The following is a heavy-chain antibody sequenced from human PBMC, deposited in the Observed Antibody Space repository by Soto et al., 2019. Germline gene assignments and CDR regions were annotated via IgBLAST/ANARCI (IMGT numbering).Heavy chain of an antibody. CDR3: ARLSRRVAQESNYFDP. J-gene: IGHJ5*02. CDR2: IYPGDSDS. CDR1: GYSFSTSW. Sequence: GESLKISCKVSGYSFSTSWMGWVRQLPGKGLEWMGIIYPGDSDSRYGPSFEGHVTFSVDKSISTAYLEWSSLKASDTAIYYCARLSRRVAQESNYFDPWGQGTLVTVSS. D-gene: IGHD2-8*01. V-gene: IGHV5-51*01.